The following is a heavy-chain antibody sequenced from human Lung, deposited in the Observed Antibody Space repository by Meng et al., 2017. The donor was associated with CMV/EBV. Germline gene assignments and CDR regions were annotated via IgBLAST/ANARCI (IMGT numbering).Heavy chain of an antibody. D-gene: IGHD1-26*01. CDR3: AHSGSTTCYTCRMGV. V-gene: IGHV1-69*05. J-gene: IGHJ6*02. Sequence: SVKVSCKASGGTFSNYAVSWVRQAPGQGLEWMGGIIPIFGRPNYARNFKGQITISTDGSTVYMEVNSLRSEDTAAYYCAHSGSTTCYTCRMGVWGQGTPVTVSS. CDR2: IIPIFGRP. CDR1: GGTFSNYA.